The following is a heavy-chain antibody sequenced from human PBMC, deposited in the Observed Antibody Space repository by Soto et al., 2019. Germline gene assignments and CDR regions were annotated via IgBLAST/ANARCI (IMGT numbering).Heavy chain of an antibody. J-gene: IGHJ5*02. V-gene: IGHV1-18*01. Sequence: QDQLVQSGAEVKKPGASVKVSCKASGSTFTSYGISWVRQAPGQGLEWMGWISAHNGKTNYAQKLQGRVTMTTDTATSTAYMELRSLRSDDTAVYYCARGSSIAGRWDPWGQGTLVTVSS. CDR1: GSTFTSYG. CDR3: ARGSSIAGRWDP. CDR2: ISAHNGKT. D-gene: IGHD6-6*01.